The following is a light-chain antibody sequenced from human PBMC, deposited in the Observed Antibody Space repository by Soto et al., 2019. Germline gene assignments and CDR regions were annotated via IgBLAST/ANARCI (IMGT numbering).Light chain of an antibody. J-gene: IGLJ2*01. Sequence: QSVLTQPPSASGTPGQTVTISCSGSSSNIGSNYVYWYQQLPGTAPKLLIYRNNQRPSGVPDRFSGSKSGTSASLAISGLRSEDEADYYCAAWDDSLNGVVFSGGTKLTVL. CDR3: AAWDDSLNGVV. V-gene: IGLV1-47*01. CDR2: RNN. CDR1: SSNIGSNY.